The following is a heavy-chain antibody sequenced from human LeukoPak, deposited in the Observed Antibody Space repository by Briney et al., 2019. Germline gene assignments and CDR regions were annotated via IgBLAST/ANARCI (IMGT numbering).Heavy chain of an antibody. D-gene: IGHD6-19*01. V-gene: IGHV1-8*02. CDR1: GYTFTSYD. Sequence: GASVKVSCKASGYTFTSYDINWVRQATGQGLEWMGWMNPNSGNTGYAQKFQGRVAMTRNTSISTAYMELSSLRSEDTTVYYCARVYSSGWYGYYYYGMDVWGQGTTVTVSS. CDR3: ARVYSSGWYGYYYYGMDV. CDR2: MNPNSGNT. J-gene: IGHJ6*02.